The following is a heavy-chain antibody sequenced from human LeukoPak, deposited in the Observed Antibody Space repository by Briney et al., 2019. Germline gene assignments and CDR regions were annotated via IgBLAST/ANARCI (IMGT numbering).Heavy chain of an antibody. V-gene: IGHV3-7*01. Sequence: GGSLRLSCAASGFSFSTYWMSWVRQAPGKGLEWVASVNSDGSVKKYVDSVRDRVTISRDNAKNSLYLQMNTLSAEDTVMYYCARLCGGVAIFDYWGQGALVTVSS. D-gene: IGHD5-12*01. CDR1: GFSFSTYW. J-gene: IGHJ4*02. CDR2: VNSDGSVK. CDR3: ARLCGGVAIFDY.